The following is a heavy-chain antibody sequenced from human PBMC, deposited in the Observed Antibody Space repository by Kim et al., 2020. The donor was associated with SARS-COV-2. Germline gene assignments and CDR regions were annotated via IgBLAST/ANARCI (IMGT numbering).Heavy chain of an antibody. J-gene: IGHJ4*02. CDR1: GFTFGSFV. Sequence: GGSLRLSCATSGFTFGSFVMNWVRQAPGKGLEWVSGVGGSGSNTYYADSVKGRFTISRDNSKSTLFLEMNSLRAEDTAVYYCAKSVGGAAAFDYWGQST. V-gene: IGHV3-23*01. D-gene: IGHD6-13*01. CDR2: VGGSGSNT. CDR3: AKSVGGAAAFDY.